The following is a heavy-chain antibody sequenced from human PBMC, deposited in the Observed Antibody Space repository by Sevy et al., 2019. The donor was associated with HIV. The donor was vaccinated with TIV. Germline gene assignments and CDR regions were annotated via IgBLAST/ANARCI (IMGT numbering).Heavy chain of an antibody. CDR1: GDSVSSNSAA. CDR2: TYYRSKWYN. D-gene: IGHD3-10*01. Sequence: SQTLSLTCAISGDSVSSNSAAWNWIRQSPSRGLEWLGRTYYRSKWYNDYAVSVKSRITINPDTSKNQFSLQLNSVTPEDTAVYYCARDLLWFGELSGGAFDYWGQGTLVTVSS. J-gene: IGHJ4*02. V-gene: IGHV6-1*01. CDR3: ARDLLWFGELSGGAFDY.